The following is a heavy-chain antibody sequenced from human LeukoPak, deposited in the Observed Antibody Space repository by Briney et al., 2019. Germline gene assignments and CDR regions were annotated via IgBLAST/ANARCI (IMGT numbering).Heavy chain of an antibody. CDR2: IYYTGST. CDR1: GGSISSSSYY. V-gene: IGHV4-39*07. J-gene: IGHJ4*02. CDR3: ARVSSGGKAYYFDY. D-gene: IGHD4-23*01. Sequence: SETLSLTCTVSGGSISSSSYYWGWIRQPPGKGLEWIGSIYYTGSTYYNPSLKSRVTISVDTSKNQFSLKLSSVTAADTAVYYCARVSSGGKAYYFDYWGQGTLVTVSS.